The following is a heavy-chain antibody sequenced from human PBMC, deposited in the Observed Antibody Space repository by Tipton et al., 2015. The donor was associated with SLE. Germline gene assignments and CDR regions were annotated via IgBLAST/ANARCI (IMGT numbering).Heavy chain of an antibody. Sequence: TLSLTCTVSGGSISSRDYFWGWIRQPPGKGLEWIGCVTYRGATYTRTFYNPSLKSRVTISVDTPGMRLSLTVNALTAADTAMYHCGTRGWGHDYWGQGTLDTVSS. J-gene: IGHJ4*01. D-gene: IGHD3-16*01. CDR2: VTYRGATYTRT. CDR3: GTRGWGHDY. V-gene: IGHV4-39*07. CDR1: GGSISSRDYF.